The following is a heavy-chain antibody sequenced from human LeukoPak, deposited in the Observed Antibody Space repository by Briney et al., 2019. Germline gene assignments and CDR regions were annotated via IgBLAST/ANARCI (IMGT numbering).Heavy chain of an antibody. J-gene: IGHJ4*02. V-gene: IGHV3-33*08. CDR3: AREPIVATTYFDY. CDR2: IWYDGSNK. D-gene: IGHD5-12*01. Sequence: PGGSLGLSFAGSGFTFSSFGMHWVRPAPGKGGGGGGVIWYDGSNKYYADSVKGRFTISRDNSKNTLYLQMNSLRAEDTAVYYCAREPIVATTYFDYWGQGTLVTVSS. CDR1: GFTFSSFG.